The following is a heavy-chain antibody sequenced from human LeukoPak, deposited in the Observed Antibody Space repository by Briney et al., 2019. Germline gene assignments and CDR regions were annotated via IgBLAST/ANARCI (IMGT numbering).Heavy chain of an antibody. CDR3: ARDCSSTSCYAGDAFDI. CDR2: ISAYNGNT. V-gene: IGHV1-18*01. D-gene: IGHD2-2*01. Sequence: ASVKVSCKASGYTFTSYGISWVRQAPGQGLEWMVWISAYNGNTNYAQKLQGRVTMTTDTSTSTAYMELRSLRSDDTAVYYCARDCSSTSCYAGDAFDIWGQGTMVTVSS. CDR1: GYTFTSYG. J-gene: IGHJ3*02.